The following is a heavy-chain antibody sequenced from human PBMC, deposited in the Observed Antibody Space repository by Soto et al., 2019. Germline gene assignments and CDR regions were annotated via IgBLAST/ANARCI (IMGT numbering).Heavy chain of an antibody. CDR1: GFTFSSYA. CDR2: ISGSGGST. D-gene: IGHD3-3*01. Sequence: EVQLLESGGGLVQPGGSLRLSCAASGFTFSSYAMSWVRQAPGKGLEWVSAISGSGGSTYYADSVKGRFTISRDNSKNTLYLQMNSLRAEDTGVYYCAKAFYSPQVLEWLLLAEFDYWGQGTLVTVSS. V-gene: IGHV3-23*01. J-gene: IGHJ4*02. CDR3: AKAFYSPQVLEWLLLAEFDY.